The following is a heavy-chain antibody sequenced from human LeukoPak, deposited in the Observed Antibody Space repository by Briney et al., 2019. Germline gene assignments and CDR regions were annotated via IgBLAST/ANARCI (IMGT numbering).Heavy chain of an antibody. CDR2: ISGSGGST. V-gene: IGHV3-23*01. CDR1: RFTLSSYA. CDR3: AKTGYFDWPNFDY. J-gene: IGHJ4*02. D-gene: IGHD3-9*01. Sequence: PGGSLRLSCAASRFTLSSYAMSWVRQAPGKGLEWVSAISGSGGSTYYADSVKGRFTISRDNSKNTLYLQMNSLRAEDTAVYYCAKTGYFDWPNFDYWGQGTLVTVSS.